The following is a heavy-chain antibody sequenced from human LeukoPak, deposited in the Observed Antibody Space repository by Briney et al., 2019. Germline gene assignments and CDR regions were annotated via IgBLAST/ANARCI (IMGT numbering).Heavy chain of an antibody. D-gene: IGHD6-19*01. V-gene: IGHV3-23*01. CDR3: ASPPASLYASGWFYCDY. J-gene: IGHJ4*02. CDR1: GFTFSSYA. Sequence: PVGSLRLSCAASGFTFSSYAMNWVRQAPGKGLEWVSTISGSGGSTYYADSVKGRFTISRDHSKNTLYLQMNSLRAEDTAVYYCASPPASLYASGWFYCDYWGQGTLVTVSS. CDR2: ISGSGGST.